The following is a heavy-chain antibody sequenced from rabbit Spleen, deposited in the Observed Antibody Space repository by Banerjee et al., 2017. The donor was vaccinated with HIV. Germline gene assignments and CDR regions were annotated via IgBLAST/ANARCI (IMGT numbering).Heavy chain of an antibody. CDR1: GLDFSGTYW. J-gene: IGHJ6*01. D-gene: IGHD1-1*01. Sequence: QSLEESGGDLVKPGASLTLTCTASGLDFSGTYWIYWVRQAPGKGPEWIACIYSGSGSTYFASWAKGRFTCSKTSSTTATLQMTRLTVADTATYFCARDSSSSFSSYGMDLWGPGTLVTVS. CDR2: IYSGSGST. V-gene: IGHV1S40*01. CDR3: ARDSSSSFSSYGMDL.